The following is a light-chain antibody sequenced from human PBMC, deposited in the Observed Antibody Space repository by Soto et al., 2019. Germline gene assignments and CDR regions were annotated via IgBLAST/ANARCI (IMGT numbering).Light chain of an antibody. CDR3: QQYGSSPFA. Sequence: EIVMTQSPGTLSLSPGERATLSCRASQSVSTNLAWYQQIPGQAPRLLIYGASTRATGIPDRFSGSGSGTDFTLTISRLEPEDFAVYYCQQYGSSPFAFGPGTKVDIK. CDR1: QSVSTN. CDR2: GAS. V-gene: IGKV3-20*01. J-gene: IGKJ3*01.